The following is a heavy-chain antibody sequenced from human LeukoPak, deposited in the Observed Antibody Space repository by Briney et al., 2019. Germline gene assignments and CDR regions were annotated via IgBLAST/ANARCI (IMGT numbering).Heavy chain of an antibody. CDR1: GNSVNSSDYY. D-gene: IGHD1-1*01. CDR2: IYYSGST. Sequence: SETLSLTCTVSGNSVNSSDYYWGWIRHPPGKGLEWIGSIYYSGSTYYKPSLKSRVTISVDTSQNQFSLKLTSVTAADTAVYYCARHERLEYFHHWGQGTLVTVSS. J-gene: IGHJ1*01. V-gene: IGHV4-39*01. CDR3: ARHERLEYFHH.